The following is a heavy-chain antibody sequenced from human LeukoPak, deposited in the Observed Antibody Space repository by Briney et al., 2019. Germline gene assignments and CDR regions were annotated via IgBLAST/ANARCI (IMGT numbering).Heavy chain of an antibody. CDR1: GFTFSSYA. J-gene: IGHJ4*02. CDR3: ASTYSSSSVASRY. CDR2: ISGSGGST. V-gene: IGHV3-23*01. Sequence: GGSLRLSCAASGFTFSSYAMSWVRQAPGKGREGVSAISGSGGSTYYPDSVKGRFTISRDNSKNTLYLQMNSLRAEDTAVYYCASTYSSSSVASRYWGQGTLVTVSS. D-gene: IGHD6-6*01.